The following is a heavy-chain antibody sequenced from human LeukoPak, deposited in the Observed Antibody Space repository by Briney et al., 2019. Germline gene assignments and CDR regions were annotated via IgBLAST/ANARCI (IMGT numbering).Heavy chain of an antibody. CDR3: ARLSAPRIAARPGDY. CDR2: MNPNSGNT. CDR1: GYTFTSYD. D-gene: IGHD6-6*01. J-gene: IGHJ4*02. V-gene: IGHV1-8*01. Sequence: GTSVKVSCKASGYTFTSYDINWVRQATGQGLEWMGWMNPNSGNTGYAQKFQGRVAMTRNASISTAYMELSSLRSEDTAVYYCARLSAPRIAARPGDYWGQGTLVTVSS.